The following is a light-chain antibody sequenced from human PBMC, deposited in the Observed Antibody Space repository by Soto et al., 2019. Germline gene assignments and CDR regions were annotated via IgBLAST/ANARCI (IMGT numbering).Light chain of an antibody. CDR2: HNN. CDR1: NSNVGSNT. V-gene: IGLV1-44*01. Sequence: QSVLTQPPSASGTPGQRVTISCSGSNSNVGSNTVDWYQQLPGTAPKLLIYHNNQRPSGVPDRLSGSKSGTSASLAISELQSEDEADYYCAAWDDSLNAVVFGGGTKLTVL. CDR3: AAWDDSLNAVV. J-gene: IGLJ2*01.